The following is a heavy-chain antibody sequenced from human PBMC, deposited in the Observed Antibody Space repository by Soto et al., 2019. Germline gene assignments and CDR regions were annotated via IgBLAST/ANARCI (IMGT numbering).Heavy chain of an antibody. CDR3: ARLVPAAMMYYYYYMDV. D-gene: IGHD2-2*01. CDR1: GYTFTSYD. V-gene: IGHV1-8*01. J-gene: IGHJ6*03. Sequence: QVQLVQSGAEVKKPGASVKVSCKASGYTFTSYDINWVRQATGQWLEWMGWMNPNSGNTGYAQKIQGRVTMTRNTSISTAYMELSSLRSEDTAVYYCARLVPAAMMYYYYYMDVWGKGTTVTVSS. CDR2: MNPNSGNT.